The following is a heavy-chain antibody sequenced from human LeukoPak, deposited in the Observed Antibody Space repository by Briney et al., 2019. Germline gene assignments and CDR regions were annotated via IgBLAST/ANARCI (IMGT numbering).Heavy chain of an antibody. D-gene: IGHD2-8*01. CDR3: ARDNGAYRSIYYYMDV. J-gene: IGHJ6*03. Sequence: ASETLSLTCTVSGGSINSGGSYWSWIRQHPGKGLEWIGCIDYSWSFYYNPSLKSRVTLSLAPSTTPFSLKLRSVTAAAPAVYSCARDNGAYRSIYYYMDVWGKGTTVTVSS. CDR1: GGSINSGGSY. V-gene: IGHV4-31*03. CDR2: IDYSWSF.